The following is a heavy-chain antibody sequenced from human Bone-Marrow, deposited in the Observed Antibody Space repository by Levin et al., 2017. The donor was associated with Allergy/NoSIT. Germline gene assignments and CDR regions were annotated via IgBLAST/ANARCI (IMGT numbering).Heavy chain of an antibody. Sequence: GGSLRLSCAASGFSFRSYGMHWVRQAPGKGLEWVGLISYDGDFTFYGDSVKGRFTISRDNSNNTLSLQIDSLSAEDTAIYYCAKSPTLTGYYEWFDPWGQGTLVTVSS. D-gene: IGHD3-9*01. V-gene: IGHV3-30*18. CDR1: GFSFRSYG. CDR3: AKSPTLTGYYEWFDP. CDR2: ISYDGDFT. J-gene: IGHJ5*02.